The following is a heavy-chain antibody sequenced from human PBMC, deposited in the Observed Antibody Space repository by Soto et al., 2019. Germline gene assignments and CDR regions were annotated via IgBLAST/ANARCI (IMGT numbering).Heavy chain of an antibody. D-gene: IGHD2-8*02. CDR3: ARDKITGLFDY. CDR1: GGSISSYY. V-gene: IGHV4-59*12. CDR2: IYYTGST. J-gene: IGHJ4*02. Sequence: SETLSLTCTVSGGSISSYYWSWVRQPPGKGLEWIGYIYYTGSTYYNPSLKSRVTISVDTSKNQFSLKLTSVAAADTAVYYCARDKITGLFDYWGQGTLVTVSS.